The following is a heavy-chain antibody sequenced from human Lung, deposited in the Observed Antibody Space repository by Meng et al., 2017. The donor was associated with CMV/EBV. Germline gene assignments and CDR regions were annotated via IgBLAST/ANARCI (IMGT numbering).Heavy chain of an antibody. D-gene: IGHD1-1*01. J-gene: IGHJ6*02. CDR1: GFTFSRCS. CDR2: ISYDGKDT. CDR3: AKYYNPNPLYYYGVDV. Sequence: GGSXRLXCEASGFTFSRCSLHWVRQAPGKGLEWVAVISYDGKDTHYADSVKGQFTISRDNYKSTLYLQMNSLRPEDTAVYYCAKYYNPNPLYYYGVDVWGRGXTVTVSS. V-gene: IGHV3-30-3*02.